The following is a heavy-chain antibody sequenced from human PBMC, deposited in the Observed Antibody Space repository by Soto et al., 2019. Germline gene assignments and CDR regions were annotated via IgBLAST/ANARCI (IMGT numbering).Heavy chain of an antibody. V-gene: IGHV3-23*01. J-gene: IGHJ4*02. D-gene: IGHD6-13*01. CDR3: ATRMYSTSWYDVVS. CDR2: IGGGSGST. Sequence: EVQLLESGGGFVQPGGSLRLSCAASGVTFTNYALSWVRQAPGKGLEWVSTIGGGSGSTSYADSVKGRFSISRENSKHTLYLQMSSLRDEDTALYYCATRMYSTSWYDVVSWCQGTLVTGSS. CDR1: GVTFTNYA.